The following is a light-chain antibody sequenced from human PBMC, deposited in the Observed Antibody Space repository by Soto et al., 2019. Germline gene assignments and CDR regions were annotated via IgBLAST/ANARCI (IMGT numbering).Light chain of an antibody. CDR3: QQVKTYPLT. CDR1: QAVPNN. CDR2: TAS. Sequence: DIHLTQSPSFLSSSVGDICTITCRPSQAVPNNMAWYQQRPGKAPKLLIYTASTLQSGVPSRFSGSGSGTDFTLTISSLQPEDFATYYCQQVKTYPLTFGGGTKVDIK. J-gene: IGKJ4*01. V-gene: IGKV1-9*01.